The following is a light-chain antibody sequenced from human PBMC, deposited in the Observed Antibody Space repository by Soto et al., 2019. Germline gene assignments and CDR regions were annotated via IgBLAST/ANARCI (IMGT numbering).Light chain of an antibody. CDR3: AAWDDTSSFV. Sequence: QPVLTQPPSASGTPGQRVIISCSGGSSNIGRNTVNWYQHLPGTAPRLLIYTNDQRPSGVPDRFSGSKSGTSASLAISGLQSEDEADYYCAAWDDTSSFVSGPGTKAPAL. J-gene: IGLJ1*01. CDR1: SSNIGRNT. V-gene: IGLV1-44*01. CDR2: TND.